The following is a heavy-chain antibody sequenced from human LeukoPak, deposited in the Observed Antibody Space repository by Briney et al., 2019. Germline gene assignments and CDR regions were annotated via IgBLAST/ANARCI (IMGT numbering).Heavy chain of an antibody. V-gene: IGHV4-59*01. CDR2: IYYSGST. CDR3: ARTRVYYHFYYYYYYMDV. Sequence: SETLSLTCTVSGGSISSYYWSWIRQPPGKGLEWIGYIYYSGSTNYNPSLKSRVTISVDTSKNQFSLKLSSVTAADTAVYYCARTRVYYHFYYYYYYMDVWGKGTTVTISS. CDR1: GGSISSYY. J-gene: IGHJ6*03. D-gene: IGHD3-22*01.